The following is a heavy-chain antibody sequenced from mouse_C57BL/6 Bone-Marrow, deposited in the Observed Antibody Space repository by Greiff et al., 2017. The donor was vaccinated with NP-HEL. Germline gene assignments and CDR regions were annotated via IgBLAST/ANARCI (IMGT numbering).Heavy chain of an antibody. CDR3: ARRDFYYYGSSYVWFAY. CDR2: IWSGGST. V-gene: IGHV2-2*01. D-gene: IGHD1-1*01. CDR1: GFSLTSYG. Sequence: VQGVESGPGLVQPSQSLSITCTVSGFSLTSYGVHWVRQSPGKGLEWLGVIWSGGSTDYNAAFISRLSISKDNSKSQVFFKMNSLQADDTAIYYCARRDFYYYGSSYVWFAYWGQGTLVTVSA. J-gene: IGHJ3*01.